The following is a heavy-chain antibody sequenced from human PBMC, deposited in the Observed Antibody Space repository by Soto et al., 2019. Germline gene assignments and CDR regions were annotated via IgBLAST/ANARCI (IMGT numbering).Heavy chain of an antibody. CDR1: GGSISSNNW. V-gene: IGHV4-4*02. CDR2: IWHIGTT. J-gene: IGHJ4*02. D-gene: IGHD3-10*01. Sequence: QVQLQESGPGLVKPSGTLSLTCAVSGGSISSNNWWSWVRQPPGKGLEWIGDIWHIGTTNYSPSLKSRLTVSVDKSKTQFSLRLRSVTAADTAVYFCARKVRGHFDYWGQGTLVTVSS. CDR3: ARKVRGHFDY.